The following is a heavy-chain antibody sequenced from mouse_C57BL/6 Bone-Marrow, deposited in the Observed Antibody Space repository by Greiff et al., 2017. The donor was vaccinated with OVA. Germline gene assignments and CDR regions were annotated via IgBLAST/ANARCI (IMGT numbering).Heavy chain of an antibody. CDR1: GYTFTSYT. CDR3: ARSLFYYYGPYAMDY. J-gene: IGHJ4*01. D-gene: IGHD1-1*01. V-gene: IGHV1-4*01. CDR2: INPSSGYT. Sequence: VQLQQSGAELARPGASVKMSCKASGYTFTSYTMRWVKQRPGQGLEWIGYINPSSGYTKYNQKFKDKATLTADKSSSTAYMQLSSLTSEDSAVYYCARSLFYYYGPYAMDYWGQGTSVTVSS.